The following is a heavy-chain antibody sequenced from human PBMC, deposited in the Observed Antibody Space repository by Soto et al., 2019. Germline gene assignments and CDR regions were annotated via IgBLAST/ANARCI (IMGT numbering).Heavy chain of an antibody. Sequence: PSETLSLTCTVSGGSISSGGYYWTWIRQHPGKGLEWIGYIDYTGSANYNPSLKSRVTTSVDTSKNQIFLELSSVTAADTAVYYCARVDGRDRGYSYNYWGQGTLVTVSS. CDR3: ARVDGRDRGYSYNY. V-gene: IGHV4-61*08. CDR2: IDYTGSA. D-gene: IGHD5-18*01. CDR1: GGSISSGGYY. J-gene: IGHJ4*02.